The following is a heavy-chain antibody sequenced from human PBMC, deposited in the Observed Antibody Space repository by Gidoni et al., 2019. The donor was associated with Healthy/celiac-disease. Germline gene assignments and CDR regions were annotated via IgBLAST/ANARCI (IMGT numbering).Heavy chain of an antibody. CDR2: INPSGGST. V-gene: IGHV1-46*03. J-gene: IGHJ6*02. CDR3: ARGLRFPNYYGMDV. Sequence: QVQLVQSGAEVKKPGASVKVSCTESGYPFTSYSMHWVRQAPGQGLEWMGIINPSGGSTSYEQKFQGRVTMTRDTSTSTVYMELSSLRSEDTAVYYCARGLRFPNYYGMDVWGQGTTVTVSS. D-gene: IGHD5-12*01. CDR1: GYPFTSYS.